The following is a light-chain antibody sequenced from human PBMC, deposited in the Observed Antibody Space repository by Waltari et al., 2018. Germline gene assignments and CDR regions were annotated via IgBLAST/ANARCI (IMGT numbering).Light chain of an antibody. CDR1: SSNIGAGYD. CDR2: GNN. J-gene: IGLJ2*01. Sequence: QSVLTQPPSVSGAPGQRVTISCTGSSSNIGAGYDVHWYQHLPGTAPKRLIYGNNNRPSGVPDRFSGSKSGTSASLAITGLQAEDEAYFYCQSYDSSLSGVVFGGGTKLTVL. CDR3: QSYDSSLSGVV. V-gene: IGLV1-40*01.